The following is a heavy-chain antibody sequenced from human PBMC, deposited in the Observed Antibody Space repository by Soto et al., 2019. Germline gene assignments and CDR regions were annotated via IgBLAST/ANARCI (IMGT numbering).Heavy chain of an antibody. CDR1: GFTFSSYG. CDR3: AKDPSGEGYSGYDY. CDR2: ISYDGSNK. V-gene: IGHV3-30*18. J-gene: IGHJ4*02. D-gene: IGHD5-12*01. Sequence: GGSLRLSCAASGFTFSSYGMHWVRQAPGKGLEWVAVISYDGSNKYYADSVKGRFTISRDNSKNTLYLQMNSLRAEDTAVYYCAKDPSGEGYSGYDYWGQGTLVTVSS.